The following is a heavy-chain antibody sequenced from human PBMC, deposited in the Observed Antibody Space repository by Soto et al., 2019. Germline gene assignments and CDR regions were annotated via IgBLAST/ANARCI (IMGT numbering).Heavy chain of an antibody. V-gene: IGHV1-18*04. CDR2: ISAYNGNT. CDR3: ARGRGMEENYYYCGLDI. J-gene: IGHJ6*02. D-gene: IGHD1-1*01. Sequence: GASVKVSCKASGYTFTSYGISWVRQAPGQGLEWMGWISAYNGNTNYAQKLQGRVTMTTDTSTSTAYMELRSLRSDDTAVYYCARGRGMEENYYYCGLDICGQGTTVTVSS. CDR1: GYTFTSYG.